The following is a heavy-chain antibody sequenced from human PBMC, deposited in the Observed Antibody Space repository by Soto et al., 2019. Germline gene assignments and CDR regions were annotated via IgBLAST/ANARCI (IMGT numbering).Heavy chain of an antibody. D-gene: IGHD3-16*01. J-gene: IGHJ3*02. V-gene: IGHV3-74*01. Sequence: GGSLRLSCAASGFTLSWYWMHWVRQAPGKGLVWVSRIHSDGTTTYYADSVKGRFTISRDNSKNTLYLQMNSLRDEDTAVYYCARWARAMITVMAFDIWGQGTMVTVSS. CDR3: ARWARAMITVMAFDI. CDR1: GFTLSWYW. CDR2: IHSDGTTT.